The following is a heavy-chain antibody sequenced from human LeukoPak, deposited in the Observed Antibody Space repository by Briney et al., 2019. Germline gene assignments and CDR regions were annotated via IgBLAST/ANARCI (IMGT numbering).Heavy chain of an antibody. V-gene: IGHV1-2*02. J-gene: IGHJ5*02. CDR3: ARGHYCSGGSCRNWFDP. CDR1: GYTFTGYY. Sequence: ASVKVSCKASGYTFTGYYMHWMRQAPGQGLEWMGWINPNSGGTNYAQKFQGRVTMTRDTSISTAYMELSRLRSDDTAVYYCARGHYCSGGSCRNWFDPWGQGTLVTVSS. CDR2: INPNSGGT. D-gene: IGHD2-15*01.